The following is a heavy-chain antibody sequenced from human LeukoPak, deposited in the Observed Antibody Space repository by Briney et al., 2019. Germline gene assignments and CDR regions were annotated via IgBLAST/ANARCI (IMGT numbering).Heavy chain of an antibody. CDR1: GFTFSSYW. CDR3: ARIHSAAGTFHFAHFDY. V-gene: IGHV3-7*01. D-gene: IGHD6-13*01. Sequence: PGGSLRLSCAASGFTFSSYWMSWVRQAPGKGLEWVANIKQDGSEKYYVDSVKGRFTISRDNAKNSLYLQMNSLRAEDTAVYYCARIHSAAGTFHFAHFDYWGQGTLVTVSS. CDR2: IKQDGSEK. J-gene: IGHJ4*02.